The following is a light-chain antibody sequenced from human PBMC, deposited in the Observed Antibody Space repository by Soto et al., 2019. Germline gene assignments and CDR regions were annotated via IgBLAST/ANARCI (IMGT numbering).Light chain of an antibody. J-gene: IGKJ1*01. CDR1: QSVSSSY. Sequence: EIVLTQSPGTLSLSPGERATLSCRASQSVSSSYLAWYQQKPGQAPMLLIYGASSRATGIPDRFSGSGAGTDFLLTISRLEHEDFAVYYCQQYGYSRTFGQGTKVEIK. V-gene: IGKV3-20*01. CDR3: QQYGYSRT. CDR2: GAS.